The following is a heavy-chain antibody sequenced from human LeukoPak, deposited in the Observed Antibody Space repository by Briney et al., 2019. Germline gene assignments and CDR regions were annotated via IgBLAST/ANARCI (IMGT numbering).Heavy chain of an antibody. CDR2: IYYSGST. CDR3: ASYGRGPGSPSYVAAAANWLDP. Sequence: SETLSLTCTVSGGSISSYYWSWIRQPPGKGLEWIGYIYYSGSTNYNPSLKSRVTISVDTSKNQFSLKLSSVTAADTAVYYCASYGRGPGSPSYVAAAANWLDPWGQGTLVTVSS. V-gene: IGHV4-59*01. CDR1: GGSISSYY. J-gene: IGHJ5*02. D-gene: IGHD6-13*01.